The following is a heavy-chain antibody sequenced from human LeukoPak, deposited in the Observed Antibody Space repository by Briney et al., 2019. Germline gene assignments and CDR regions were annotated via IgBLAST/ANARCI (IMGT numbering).Heavy chain of an antibody. V-gene: IGHV5-51*01. CDR3: ARGRKSSSCPYNWFDP. Sequence: GESLKISCKGSGYSFTSYWIDWVRQMPGKGLEWMGIIYPGDSDTRYSPSFQGQVTISADKSISTAYLQWSSLKASDTAMYYCARGRKSSSCPYNWFDPWGQGTLVTVSS. D-gene: IGHD6-6*01. CDR1: GYSFTSYW. CDR2: IYPGDSDT. J-gene: IGHJ5*02.